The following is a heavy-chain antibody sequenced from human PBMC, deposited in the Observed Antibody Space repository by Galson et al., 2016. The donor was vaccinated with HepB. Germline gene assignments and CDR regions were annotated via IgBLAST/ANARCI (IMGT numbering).Heavy chain of an antibody. V-gene: IGHV4-39*07. CDR1: GGSISSSASVSSDDYH. CDR3: ARDGGRSSSDGFDV. Sequence: SETLSLTCTVSGGSISSSASVSSDDYHWGWIRQPPGKGLQWIGSIYFSGTTYYNPSLKSRVTMSVDTSKSQFSLKLGSATAADTAVYCCARDGGRSSSDGFDVWGQGTMVTVSS. CDR2: IYFSGTT. D-gene: IGHD1-26*01. J-gene: IGHJ3*01.